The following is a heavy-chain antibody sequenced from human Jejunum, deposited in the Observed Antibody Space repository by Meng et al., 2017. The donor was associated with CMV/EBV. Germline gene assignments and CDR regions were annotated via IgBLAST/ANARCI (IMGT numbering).Heavy chain of an antibody. J-gene: IGHJ4*02. D-gene: IGHD5-24*01. CDR1: GVSISNNNYY. CDR2: IYYSGRT. Sequence: QLQESGPGLVKPSETXXXXCTVSGVSISNNNYYWGWIRQPPGKGLEWIGNIYYSGRTYYNPSLKSRVTISLDTPKNQFSLELTSMTAADTAVYFCARVSTTATMSDYWGQGTLVIVSS. CDR3: ARVSTTATMSDY. V-gene: IGHV4-39*07.